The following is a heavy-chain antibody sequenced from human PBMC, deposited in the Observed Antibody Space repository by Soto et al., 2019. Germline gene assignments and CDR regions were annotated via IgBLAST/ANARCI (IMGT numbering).Heavy chain of an antibody. CDR3: AHRRLVATIEDAFDI. Sequence: QITLKESGPTLVKPTQTLTLTCTFSGFSLSTSGVGVGWIRQPPGKALEWLALIYWDDDKRYSPSLKSRLTITKDTSKNQVVLTMTNMDPVDTATYYCAHRRLVATIEDAFDIWGQGTMVTVSS. V-gene: IGHV2-5*02. CDR2: IYWDDDK. D-gene: IGHD5-12*01. J-gene: IGHJ3*02. CDR1: GFSLSTSGVG.